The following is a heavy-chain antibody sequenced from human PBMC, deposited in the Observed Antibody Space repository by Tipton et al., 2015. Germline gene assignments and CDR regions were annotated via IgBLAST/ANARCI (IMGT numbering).Heavy chain of an antibody. V-gene: IGHV3-23*01. Sequence: GSLRLSCAASGFSFSSYAMSWVRQAPGKGLECVSTISGSGGNTYYADSVKGRFTISRDNSKNTLYLQMNSLRAEDTAVYYCARDSLSDGDHGRGYGMDVWGQGTTVTVSS. CDR1: GFSFSSYA. D-gene: IGHD4-17*01. J-gene: IGHJ6*02. CDR3: ARDSLSDGDHGRGYGMDV. CDR2: ISGSGGNT.